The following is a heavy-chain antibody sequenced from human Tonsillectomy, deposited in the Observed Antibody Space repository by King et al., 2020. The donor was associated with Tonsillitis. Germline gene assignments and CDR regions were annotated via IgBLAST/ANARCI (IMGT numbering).Heavy chain of an antibody. Sequence: QLQESGPGLVKPSETLSLTCTVSVGSISSSSYYWGWIRQPPGKGLEWIGSIYYSGSTYYNPSLKSRVTISVDTSKNQFSLKLSSVTAADTAVYYCARHWHYDSSAHWWGQGTLVTVSS. CDR2: IYYSGST. D-gene: IGHD3-22*01. CDR1: VGSISSSSYY. V-gene: IGHV4-39*01. CDR3: ARHWHYDSSAHW. J-gene: IGHJ4*02.